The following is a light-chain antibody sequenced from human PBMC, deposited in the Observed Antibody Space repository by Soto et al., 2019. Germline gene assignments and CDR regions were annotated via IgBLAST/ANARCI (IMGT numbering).Light chain of an antibody. CDR2: GAT. J-gene: IGKJ1*01. CDR3: QQSYRTPRT. Sequence: IQMTQSPSSLSASVGDRVTITCRASQSIDSYLNWYQQKPGQAPKLLIFGATSLQSGVPSRFSGSGFGTDFPLTISSLQPDDIASYYCQQSYRTPRTFGQGTKVEIK. V-gene: IGKV1-39*01. CDR1: QSIDSY.